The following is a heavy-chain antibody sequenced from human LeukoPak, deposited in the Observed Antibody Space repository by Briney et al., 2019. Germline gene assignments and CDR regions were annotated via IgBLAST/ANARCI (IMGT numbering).Heavy chain of an antibody. CDR2: IKQDGSEK. Sequence: GGSLRLSCAVSGFTFSSLWMSWVRQAPGKGLEWVANIKQDGSEKYYVDSVKGRFTISRDNAKNSLFLQMNSLRAEDTAVYYCATGRQMGYWGQGTLVTVSS. CDR1: GFTFSSLW. D-gene: IGHD5-24*01. V-gene: IGHV3-7*03. J-gene: IGHJ4*02. CDR3: ATGRQMGY.